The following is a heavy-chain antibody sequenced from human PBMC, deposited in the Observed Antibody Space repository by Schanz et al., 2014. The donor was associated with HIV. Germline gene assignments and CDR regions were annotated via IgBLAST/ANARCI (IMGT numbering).Heavy chain of an antibody. CDR1: GFTFSNDW. V-gene: IGHV3-74*03. D-gene: IGHD1-20*01. Sequence: EVQLVESGGGLVRPGGSLTLSCVASGFTFSNDWMHWVRQAPGKGLVWVSRINSEGSSTTYEYADSVKGRFTISRDNVRNTLYLQMNSLRAEDTGVYYCVRGPGYNMHLDYWGQGTLVTVSS. J-gene: IGHJ4*02. CDR2: INSEGSST. CDR3: VRGPGYNMHLDY.